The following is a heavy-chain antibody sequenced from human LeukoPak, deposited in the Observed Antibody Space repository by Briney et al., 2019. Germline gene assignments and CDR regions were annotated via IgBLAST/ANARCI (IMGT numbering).Heavy chain of an antibody. J-gene: IGHJ4*02. CDR1: GFTFSSYE. V-gene: IGHV3-48*03. D-gene: IGHD6-13*01. CDR3: ARRGSSSRYYFDY. CDR2: ISSTGNTI. Sequence: GGSLRLSCAASGFTFSSYEMNWARQAPAKGLEWVSYISSTGNTIYYADSVKGRFTISRDDATNSVSLQMNSLRADDTAVYYCARRGSSSRYYFDYWGQGTPVTVSS.